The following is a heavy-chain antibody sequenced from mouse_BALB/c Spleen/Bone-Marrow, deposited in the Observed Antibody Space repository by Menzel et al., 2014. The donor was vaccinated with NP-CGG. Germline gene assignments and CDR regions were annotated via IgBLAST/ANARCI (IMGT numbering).Heavy chain of an antibody. V-gene: IGHV1S81*02. CDR3: TRREYYRYDRAMDY. CDR1: GYTFTSYY. CDR2: INPSNGGT. J-gene: IGHJ4*01. Sequence: QVQLQQSGAELVKPGASVKLSCKASGYTFTSYYMYWVKQRPGQGLEWIGEINPSNGGTNFNEKFKSKATLTVDKSSSXAYVQLSSLTSEDSAVYYCTRREYYRYDRAMDYWGQGTSVTVSS. D-gene: IGHD2-14*01.